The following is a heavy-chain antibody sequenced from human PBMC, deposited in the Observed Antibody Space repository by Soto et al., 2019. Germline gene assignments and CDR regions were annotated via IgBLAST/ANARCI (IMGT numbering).Heavy chain of an antibody. CDR3: AKGGSEAVWSGYFYYYYMDV. Sequence: GGSLRLSCAASGFTFSSYAMSWVRQAPGKGLEWVSAISGSGGSTYYADSVKGRFTISRDNSKNTLYLQMNSLRAEDTAVYYCAKGGSEAVWSGYFYYYYMDVWGKGTTVTVSS. CDR1: GFTFSSYA. J-gene: IGHJ6*03. CDR2: ISGSGGST. D-gene: IGHD3-3*01. V-gene: IGHV3-23*01.